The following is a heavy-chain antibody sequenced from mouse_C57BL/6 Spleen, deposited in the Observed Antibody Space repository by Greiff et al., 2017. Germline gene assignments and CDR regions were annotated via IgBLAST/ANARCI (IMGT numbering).Heavy chain of an antibody. D-gene: IGHD2-10*02. Sequence: QVQLQQPGAELVMPGASVKLSCKASGYTFTSYWMHWVKQRPGQGLEWIGEIDPSDSYTNYNQKFKGKSTLTVDKSSSTAYMQLSSLTSEDSAVYYCARGEGYGNYGDWGQGTTLTVSS. CDR3: ARGEGYGNYGD. V-gene: IGHV1-69*01. CDR2: IDPSDSYT. J-gene: IGHJ2*01. CDR1: GYTFTSYW.